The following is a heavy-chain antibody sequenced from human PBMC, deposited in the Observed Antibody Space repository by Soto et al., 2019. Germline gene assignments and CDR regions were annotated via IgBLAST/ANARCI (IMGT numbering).Heavy chain of an antibody. D-gene: IGHD5-12*01. CDR3: ARVHRDGYNNFDY. CDR1: GYTFTGYY. Sequence: ASVNVSCKASGYTFTGYYMHLVRQAPGQGLEWMGWINPNSGGTNYAQKFQGWVTMTRDTSISTAYMELSRLRSDDTAVYYCARVHRDGYNNFDYWGQGTLVTVSS. J-gene: IGHJ4*02. V-gene: IGHV1-2*04. CDR2: INPNSGGT.